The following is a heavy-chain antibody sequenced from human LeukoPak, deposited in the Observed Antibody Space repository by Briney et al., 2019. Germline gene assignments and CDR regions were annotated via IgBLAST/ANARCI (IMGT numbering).Heavy chain of an antibody. J-gene: IGHJ4*02. CDR3: ARVYEYSSSWYYFDY. Sequence: SGGPLRLSCAASGFTFDDYGMSWVRQAPGKGLEWVSGINWNGGSTGYADSVKGRFTISRDNAKNSLYLQMNSLRAEDTALYYCARVYEYSSSWYYFDYWGQGTLVTVSS. CDR1: GFTFDDYG. CDR2: INWNGGST. D-gene: IGHD6-13*01. V-gene: IGHV3-20*04.